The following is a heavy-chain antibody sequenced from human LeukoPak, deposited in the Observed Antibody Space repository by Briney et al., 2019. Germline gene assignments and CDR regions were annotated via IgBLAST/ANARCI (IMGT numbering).Heavy chain of an antibody. V-gene: IGHV4-4*07. J-gene: IGHJ6*02. Sequence: SETLSLTCTGSGGSISSYYWSWIRQPAGKGLEWIGRIYTSGSTNYNPSLKSRVTMSVDTSKNQFSLKLSSVTAADTAVYYCARDGVAAAVFSQDNYGMDVWGQGTTVTISS. D-gene: IGHD6-13*01. CDR2: IYTSGST. CDR3: ARDGVAAAVFSQDNYGMDV. CDR1: GGSISSYY.